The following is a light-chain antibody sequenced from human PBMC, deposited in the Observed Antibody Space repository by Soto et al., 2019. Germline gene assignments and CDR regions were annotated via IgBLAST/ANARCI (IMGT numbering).Light chain of an antibody. Sequence: QSALTQPASLSGAPGQSITISFTGTSSDVGSYNLVSWYQQHPGKAPKLMIYEVSKRPSGVSNRFSGSKSGNTASLTISGLQAEDEADYYCCSYAGTPRVFGTGTKVTVL. V-gene: IGLV2-23*02. CDR1: SSDVGSYNL. CDR2: EVS. J-gene: IGLJ1*01. CDR3: CSYAGTPRV.